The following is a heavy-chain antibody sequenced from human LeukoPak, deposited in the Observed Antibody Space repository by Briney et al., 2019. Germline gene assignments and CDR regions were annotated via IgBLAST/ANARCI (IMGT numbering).Heavy chain of an antibody. D-gene: IGHD1-26*01. CDR1: GFTFSSYS. CDR2: ISSSSSTI. V-gene: IGHV3-48*01. CDR3: ARDPRVGALGY. J-gene: IGHJ4*02. Sequence: GGSLKLSCAASGFTFSSYSMNWVRQAPGKGLEWVSYISSSSSTIYYADSVKGRFTISRDNAKNSLYLQMNSLRAEDTAVYYCARDPRVGALGYWGQGTLVTVSS.